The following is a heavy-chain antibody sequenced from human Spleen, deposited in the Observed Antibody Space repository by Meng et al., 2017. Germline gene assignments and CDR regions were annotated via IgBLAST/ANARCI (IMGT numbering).Heavy chain of an antibody. J-gene: IGHJ5*02. CDR2: IYYSGST. CDR3: ARIIAGTYNWFDP. CDR1: DYSISSGYY. D-gene: IGHD6-13*01. V-gene: IGHV4-61*01. Sequence: SETLSLTCTVSDYSISSGYYWGWIRQPPGKGLEWIGYIYYSGSTNYNPSLKSRVTISVDTSKNQFSLKLSSVTAADTAVYYCARIIAGTYNWFDPWGQGTLVTVSS.